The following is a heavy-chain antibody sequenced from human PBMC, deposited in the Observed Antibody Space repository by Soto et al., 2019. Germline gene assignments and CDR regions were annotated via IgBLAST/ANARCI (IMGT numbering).Heavy chain of an antibody. CDR1: GFTVSNNY. D-gene: IGHD2-15*01. CDR3: ARDPRYCSDSDCDVA. CDR2: LYSSGSK. V-gene: IGHV3-66*01. J-gene: IGHJ4*02. Sequence: GGSLRLSCAASGFTVSNNYMSWVRQAPGKGLEWVSLLYSSGSKYYADSVKGRFTVSRDNPKNTVYLQMNSLRAEDTAVYYCARDPRYCSDSDCDVAWGPGTLVTVSS.